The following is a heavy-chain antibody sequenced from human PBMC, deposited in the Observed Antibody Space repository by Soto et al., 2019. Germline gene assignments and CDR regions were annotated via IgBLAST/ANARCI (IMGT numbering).Heavy chain of an antibody. J-gene: IGHJ5*01. CDR3: TVESKFSFGNNNRGGFDP. Sequence: ASVKVSCKVSRYSLRELAIHWVRQSPGKGLEWMGGFDPDDGAAIYAQSFQGKLNLTEDTSTDTAYMELSSLRSEDTAVYYCTVESKFSFGNNNRGGFDPGAKEPWSPSPQ. V-gene: IGHV1-24*01. D-gene: IGHD3-16*01. CDR1: RYSLRELA. CDR2: FDPDDGAA.